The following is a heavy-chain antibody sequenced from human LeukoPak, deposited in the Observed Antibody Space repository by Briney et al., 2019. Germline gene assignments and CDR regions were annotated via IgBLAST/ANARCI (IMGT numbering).Heavy chain of an antibody. Sequence: SQTLSLTCTVSGGSISFGTYYWRWIRQPAGKGLEWIGRISTSGSTIYNPSLKSRVTMSVDTSKGQFSLRLSSVTAADTAVYFCAREDGSSWYYFDSWGQGTLVTVSS. V-gene: IGHV4-61*02. CDR1: GGSISFGTYY. CDR2: ISTSGST. J-gene: IGHJ4*02. D-gene: IGHD6-13*01. CDR3: AREDGSSWYYFDS.